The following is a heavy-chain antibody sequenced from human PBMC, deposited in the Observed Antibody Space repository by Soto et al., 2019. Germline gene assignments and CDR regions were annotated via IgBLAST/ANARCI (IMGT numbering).Heavy chain of an antibody. D-gene: IGHD3-10*01. Sequence: GGSLRLSCAASGFTFSSYSVNWVRQAPGKGLEWVSSISSSSSYIYYADSVKGRFTISRDNAKNSVFLQMNSLRPEDTAGYYWAPYGSGRPTLVYGGQETLLTISS. CDR3: APYGSGRPTLVY. J-gene: IGHJ4*02. CDR2: ISSSSSYI. V-gene: IGHV3-21*01. CDR1: GFTFSSYS.